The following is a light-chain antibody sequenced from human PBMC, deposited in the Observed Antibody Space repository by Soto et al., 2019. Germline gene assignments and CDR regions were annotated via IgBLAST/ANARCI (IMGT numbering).Light chain of an antibody. CDR2: GAS. V-gene: IGKV3-20*01. Sequence: EIVLTQSPDTLSLSPGQRATLSCRASQSVRSDYFAWYQQKPGQAPRLLIYGASSRATGIPDRFSGSGSGTDFTLTISRLEPEDFAVYYCQQYDSSLKTFGQGAKVDIK. J-gene: IGKJ1*01. CDR1: QSVRSDY. CDR3: QQYDSSLKT.